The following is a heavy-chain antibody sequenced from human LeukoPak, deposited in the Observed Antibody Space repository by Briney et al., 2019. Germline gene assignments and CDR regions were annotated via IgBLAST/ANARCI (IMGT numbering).Heavy chain of an antibody. D-gene: IGHD3-10*01. J-gene: IGHJ6*02. CDR3: AKDHYYGSGSTGYYHGMDV. CDR2: FSGSGGST. V-gene: IGHV3-23*01. CDR1: GFTFSSSGFTFSIYA. Sequence: GGSLRLSCAASGFTFSSSGFTFSIYAMSWVRQAPGKGLEWVPTFSGSGGSTNYAASVKDRFTISRDNSKNTLYLQMNSLRAEDTAVYYCAKDHYYGSGSTGYYHGMDVWGQGTTVTVSS.